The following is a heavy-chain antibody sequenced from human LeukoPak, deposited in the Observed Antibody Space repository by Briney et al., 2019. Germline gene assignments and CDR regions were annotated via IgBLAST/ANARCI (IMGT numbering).Heavy chain of an antibody. CDR1: GGTFSSYA. CDR3: ARMHYYDSSGRNWFDP. Sequence: ASVKVSCKASGGTFSSYAISWVRQAPGQGLEWMGGIIPIFGTANYAQKFQGRVTITADESTSTAYMELGSLRSEDTAVYYCARMHYYDSSGRNWFDPWGQGTLVTVSS. D-gene: IGHD3-22*01. J-gene: IGHJ5*02. CDR2: IIPIFGTA. V-gene: IGHV1-69*13.